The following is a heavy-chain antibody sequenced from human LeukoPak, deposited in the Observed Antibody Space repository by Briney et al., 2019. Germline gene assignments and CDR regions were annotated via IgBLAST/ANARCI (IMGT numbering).Heavy chain of an antibody. CDR1: GFTFSSYE. V-gene: IGHV3-48*03. CDR2: ISSSGSTI. D-gene: IGHD6-19*01. CDR3: AREAYSSGWYEDY. J-gene: IGHJ4*02. Sequence: PGGSLRLSCAASGFTFSSYEMNWVRQAPGKGLEWVSYISSSGSTIYYADSVKGRFTISRDNAKNSLYLQMNSLRAEDTAVYYCAREAYSSGWYEDYWGQGTLVTVSS.